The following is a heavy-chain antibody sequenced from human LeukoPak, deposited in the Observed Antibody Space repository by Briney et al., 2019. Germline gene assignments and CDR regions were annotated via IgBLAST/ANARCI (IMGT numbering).Heavy chain of an antibody. J-gene: IGHJ6*03. Sequence: GGSLRLSCAASGFTFSSYAMSWVRQAPGKGLEWVSAISGSGGSTYYADSVKGRFTISRDNSKNTLYLQMNSLRAEDTAVYYCAKVDCSSTSCYMGYYYYYMDVWGKGTTVTVSS. D-gene: IGHD2-2*02. CDR3: AKVDCSSTSCYMGYYYYYMDV. CDR1: GFTFSSYA. V-gene: IGHV3-23*01. CDR2: ISGSGGST.